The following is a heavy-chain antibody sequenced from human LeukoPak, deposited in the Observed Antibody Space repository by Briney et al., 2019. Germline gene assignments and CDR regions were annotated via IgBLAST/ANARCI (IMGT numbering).Heavy chain of an antibody. CDR2: TSYSGTT. V-gene: IGHV4-59*11. Sequence: SETLSLTCNISGASISSHYWNWIRQPPGKGLEWIGYTSYSGTTNYNPSLKRRVVISLDTSKNQFSLKLTSVTAADTAVYYCARDGPLTMFGGGYRVAWGRGTTVTVSS. D-gene: IGHD3-3*01. CDR1: GASISSHY. CDR3: ARDGPLTMFGGGYRVA. J-gene: IGHJ6*03.